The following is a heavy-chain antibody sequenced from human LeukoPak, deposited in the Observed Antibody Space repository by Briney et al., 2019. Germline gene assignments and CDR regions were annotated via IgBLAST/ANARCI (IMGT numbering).Heavy chain of an antibody. CDR3: AGYGDYQDFDY. CDR2: IYTSGST. J-gene: IGHJ4*02. CDR1: GGSISSFY. D-gene: IGHD4-17*01. Sequence: SETLSLTCTVSGGSISSFYWSWIRQPAGKGLEWIGRIYTSGSTNYNPSLKSRVTMSVGTSKNHFSLKLSSVTAADAAVYYCAGYGDYQDFDYWGQGTLVTVSS. V-gene: IGHV4-4*07.